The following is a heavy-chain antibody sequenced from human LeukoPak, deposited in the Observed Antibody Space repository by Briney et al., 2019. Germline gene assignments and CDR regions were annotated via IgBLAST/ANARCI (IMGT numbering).Heavy chain of an antibody. CDR2: INPSGYST. CDR3: ARQASSSWYPFDY. CDR1: GYTFTNYY. J-gene: IGHJ4*02. D-gene: IGHD6-13*01. Sequence: GASVKVSCKASGYTFTNYYMHWVRQAPGQGPEWMGIINPSGYSTSYAQKFQGRVTMTRDISTSTVYMELSSLRSEDTAVYYCARQASSSWYPFDYWGQGTLVTVSS. V-gene: IGHV1-46*01.